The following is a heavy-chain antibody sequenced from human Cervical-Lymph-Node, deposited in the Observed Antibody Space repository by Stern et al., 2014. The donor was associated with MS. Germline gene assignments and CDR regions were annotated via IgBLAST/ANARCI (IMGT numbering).Heavy chain of an antibody. D-gene: IGHD6-19*01. CDR1: GGSISTYR. CDR3: ARSPHTGSGWLYYFDY. CDR2: SYYDGST. V-gene: IGHV4-59*01. J-gene: IGHJ4*02. Sequence: QVQLQESGPRLVKPSETLSLTCSVSGGSISTYRWNWIRQSPGKGLEWIGYSYYDGSTNYSFCLKSRVIIAVDRSGNQYSLKLSSVTAADTAVYYCARSPHTGSGWLYYFDYWGQGALVTVSS.